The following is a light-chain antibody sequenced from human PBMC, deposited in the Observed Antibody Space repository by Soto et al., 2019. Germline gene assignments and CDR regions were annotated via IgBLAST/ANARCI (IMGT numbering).Light chain of an antibody. Sequence: EIVLTQSPGTLSLSPGERATLSCRASQSVSSSYLAWYQQKPGQAPRLLIYGASSRATGIPDRFSGSGSGTDFTITISRLEPEDFAVYYWQQYGSSPVTFGQGTKVEIK. CDR1: QSVSSSY. J-gene: IGKJ1*01. CDR3: QQYGSSPVT. CDR2: GAS. V-gene: IGKV3-20*01.